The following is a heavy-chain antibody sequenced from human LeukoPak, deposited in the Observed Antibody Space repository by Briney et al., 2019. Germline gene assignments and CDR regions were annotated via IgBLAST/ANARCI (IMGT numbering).Heavy chain of an antibody. CDR1: GFTFSSYW. Sequence: PGGSLRLSCAASGFTFSSYWMSWVRQAPGKGLEWVSAISGSGGSTYYADSVKGRFTISRDNSKNTLYLQMNSLRAEDTAVYYCAKSSGRFVLSATYYFDYWGQGTLVTVSS. D-gene: IGHD1-26*01. V-gene: IGHV3-23*01. CDR2: ISGSGGST. J-gene: IGHJ4*02. CDR3: AKSSGRFVLSATYYFDY.